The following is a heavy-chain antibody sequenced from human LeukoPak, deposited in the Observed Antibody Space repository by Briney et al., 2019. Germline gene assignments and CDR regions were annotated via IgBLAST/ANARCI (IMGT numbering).Heavy chain of an antibody. J-gene: IGHJ4*02. D-gene: IGHD6-19*01. CDR1: GFTFIAYA. CDR2: INSNGGST. CDR3: VKSGYSSLSDVDY. Sequence: GGSLRLSCSVSGFTFIAYAMHWVRQAPGKGLEFVSSINSNGGSTYHADSVKGRFTISRDNSKNTLNLQMSSLRAEDTAVYYCVKSGYSSLSDVDYWGQGTLVTVSS. V-gene: IGHV3-64D*09.